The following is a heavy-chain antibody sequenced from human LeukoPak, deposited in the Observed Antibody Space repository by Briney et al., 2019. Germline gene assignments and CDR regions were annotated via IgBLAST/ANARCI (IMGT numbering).Heavy chain of an antibody. Sequence: GGSLRVSCVASGFPFSNWMTWVRQAPGKGLEWVANIKQDGSKKSYVDSVKGRFTISRDNAKNSLYLQMNSLRAEDTAIYYCTRVGYIDEGIDYWGQGTLVTVSS. CDR3: TRVGYIDEGIDY. CDR1: GFPFSNW. CDR2: IKQDGSKK. V-gene: IGHV3-7*04. J-gene: IGHJ4*02. D-gene: IGHD5-24*01.